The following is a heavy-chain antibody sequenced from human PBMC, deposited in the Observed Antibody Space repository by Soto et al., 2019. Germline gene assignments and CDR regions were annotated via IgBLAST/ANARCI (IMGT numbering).Heavy chain of an antibody. CDR1: GYSFAGYW. Sequence: GESLKISCKGSGYSFAGYWITWVRQKPGKGLEWMGRIDPSDSQTYYSPSFRGHVTISVTKSITTVFLQWSSLRASDTVMYYCARQIYDSDTGPNFQYYFDSWGQGTPVTVSS. V-gene: IGHV5-10-1*01. CDR2: IDPSDSQT. J-gene: IGHJ4*02. D-gene: IGHD3-22*01. CDR3: ARQIYDSDTGPNFQYYFDS.